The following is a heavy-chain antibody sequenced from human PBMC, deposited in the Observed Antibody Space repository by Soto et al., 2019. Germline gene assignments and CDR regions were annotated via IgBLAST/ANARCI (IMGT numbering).Heavy chain of an antibody. Sequence: PARTLSLPCAISGDSVASNSAVWNWIGQSPSRGLEWLGRTYYWSRWYIDYAASVRSRIIINPDTSKNEFSLQLNSVTPEDTAVYFCARGGKIAAAGIDYWGQGILVTVSS. J-gene: IGHJ4*02. V-gene: IGHV6-1*01. CDR3: ARGGKIAAAGIDY. D-gene: IGHD6-13*01. CDR1: GDSVASNSAV. CDR2: TYYWSRWYI.